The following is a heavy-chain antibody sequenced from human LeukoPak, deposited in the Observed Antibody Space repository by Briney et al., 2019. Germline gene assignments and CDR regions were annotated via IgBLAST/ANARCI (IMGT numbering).Heavy chain of an antibody. J-gene: IGHJ4*02. D-gene: IGHD2-2*01. CDR3: AKITDIVVVPAAIRY. CDR1: GFTFSSYA. Sequence: PGGSLRLSCAASGFTFSSYAMSWVREAPGKGLEWVSAISGSGGSTYYADSVKGRFTISRDNSKNTLYLQMNSLRAEDTAVYYCAKITDIVVVPAAIRYWGQGTLVTVSS. CDR2: ISGSGGST. V-gene: IGHV3-23*01.